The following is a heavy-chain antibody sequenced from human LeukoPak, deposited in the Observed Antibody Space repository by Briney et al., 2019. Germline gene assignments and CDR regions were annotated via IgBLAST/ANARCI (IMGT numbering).Heavy chain of an antibody. CDR3: ARDLGSSSPGDY. CDR1: GYTFTSYA. D-gene: IGHD6-13*01. J-gene: IGHJ4*02. Sequence: ASVKVSCKASGYTFTSYAMHWVRQAPGQRLEWMGWINAGNGNTKYSQKFQGRVTITADKSTSTAYMELSGLRSEDTAVYYCARDLGSSSPGDYWGQGTLVTVSS. V-gene: IGHV1-3*01. CDR2: INAGNGNT.